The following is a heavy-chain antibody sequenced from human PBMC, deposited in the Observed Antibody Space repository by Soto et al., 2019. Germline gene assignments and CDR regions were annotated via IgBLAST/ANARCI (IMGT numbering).Heavy chain of an antibody. Sequence: QVQLVESGGGVVQPGRSLRLSCAASGFTFSSYGMHWVRQAPGKGLEWVAVISYDGSNKYYADSVKGRFTISRDNSKNTLYLQMNSLRAEDTAVYYCAKDPRYSGYEGVDYWGQGTLVTVX. V-gene: IGHV3-30*18. CDR3: AKDPRYSGYEGVDY. J-gene: IGHJ4*02. D-gene: IGHD5-12*01. CDR2: ISYDGSNK. CDR1: GFTFSSYG.